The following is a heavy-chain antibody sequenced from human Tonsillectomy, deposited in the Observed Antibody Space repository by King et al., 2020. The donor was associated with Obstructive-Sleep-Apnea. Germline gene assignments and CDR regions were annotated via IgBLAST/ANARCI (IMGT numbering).Heavy chain of an antibody. CDR1: GFTFSIYG. V-gene: IGHV3-30*02. CDR2: IHFDGSNE. Sequence: VQLVESGGGVVQPGRSLRLSCAASGFTFSIYGMHWVRQAPGKGLEWVAFIHFDGSNEYYADSVKGRFTISRDNSKNTLYLQMSSLRDEDTAVYYCAKGLVAGRDFYFDYWGQGSLVTVSS. CDR3: AKGLVAGRDFYFDY. D-gene: IGHD2-8*02. J-gene: IGHJ4*02.